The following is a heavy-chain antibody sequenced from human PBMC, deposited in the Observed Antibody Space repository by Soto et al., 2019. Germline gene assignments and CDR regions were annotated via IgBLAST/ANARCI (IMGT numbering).Heavy chain of an antibody. J-gene: IGHJ4*02. CDR2: IILGIA. Sequence: QVQLVQSGAEVKKPGSSVNVSCKASGGTFSTYTISWVRQAPGQGLEWMGRIILGIANYAQKFQGRVTIIADKSTNTAYMELSSLRSEDTAVYYCARDGRDFDILTGYHRLDYWGQGTLVTVSS. CDR1: GGTFSTYT. V-gene: IGHV1-69*08. CDR3: ARDGRDFDILTGYHRLDY. D-gene: IGHD3-9*01.